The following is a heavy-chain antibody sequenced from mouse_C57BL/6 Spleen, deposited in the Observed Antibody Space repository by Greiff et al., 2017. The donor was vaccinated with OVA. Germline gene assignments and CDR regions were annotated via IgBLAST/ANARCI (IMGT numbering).Heavy chain of an antibody. CDR2: IYPGDGDT. V-gene: IGHV1-82*01. CDR3: ARESGDDGYPFAY. CDR1: GYAFSSSW. D-gene: IGHD2-3*01. J-gene: IGHJ3*01. Sequence: QVQLQQSGPELVKPGASVKISCKASGYAFSSSWMNWVKQRPGKGLEWIGRIYPGDGDTNYNGKFKGKATLTADKSSSTAYMQLSSLTSEDSAVYICARESGDDGYPFAYWGQGTLVTVSA.